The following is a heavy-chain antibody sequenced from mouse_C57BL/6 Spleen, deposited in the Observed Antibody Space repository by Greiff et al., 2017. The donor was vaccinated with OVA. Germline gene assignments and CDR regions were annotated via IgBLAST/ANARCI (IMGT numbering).Heavy chain of an antibody. Sequence: QVQLQQSGAELVKPGASVKLSCKASGYTFTSYWMHWVKQRPGQGLEWIGMIHPNSGSTNYNEKFKSKATLTVDKSSSTAYMQLSSLTSEDSAVYYCARRDYGNYVDYWGQGTTLTVSS. CDR3: ARRDYGNYVDY. J-gene: IGHJ2*01. V-gene: IGHV1-64*01. CDR2: IHPNSGST. D-gene: IGHD2-1*01. CDR1: GYTFTSYW.